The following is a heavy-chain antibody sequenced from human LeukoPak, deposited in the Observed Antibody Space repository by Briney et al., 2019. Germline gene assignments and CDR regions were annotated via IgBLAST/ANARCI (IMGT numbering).Heavy chain of an antibody. CDR3: AKAIGQEVPAASRWYDP. D-gene: IGHD2-2*01. V-gene: IGHV3-23*01. CDR2: ISVSGDYT. J-gene: IGHJ5*02. Sequence: GGSLRLSCAASGFTFSSYDMSWVRQAPGKGLDWVSTISVSGDYTYYADSVKGRFTISRDNSKNTLYLQMNSLRGEDTAVYYCAKAIGQEVPAASRWYDPWGQGTLVTVSS. CDR1: GFTFSSYD.